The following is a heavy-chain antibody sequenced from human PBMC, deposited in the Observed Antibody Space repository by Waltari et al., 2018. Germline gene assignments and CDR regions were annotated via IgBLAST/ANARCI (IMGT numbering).Heavy chain of an antibody. CDR1: GYTFTSYG. CDR2: IGAYNGNT. CDR3: AASPELRVDAFDI. D-gene: IGHD1-7*01. J-gene: IGHJ3*02. Sequence: QVQLVQSGAEVKKPGASVKVSCKASGYTFTSYGISWVRQAPGQGLEGMGWIGAYNGNTNYAQKLPGRVTMTTDTSTSTAYMELRSLGSDDTAVYYCAASPELRVDAFDIWGQGTMVTVSS. V-gene: IGHV1-18*01.